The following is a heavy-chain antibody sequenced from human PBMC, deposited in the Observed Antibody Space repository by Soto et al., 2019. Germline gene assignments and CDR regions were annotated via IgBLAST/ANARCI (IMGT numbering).Heavy chain of an antibody. CDR3: SKGTGTTRLYSMDV. V-gene: IGHV3-23*01. Sequence: LRLSCVASGFIFHTYAMNWVRQAPGKGLEWVSAISASGDSTSYADSLRGRFTISRDNSKDTLYLQMNSLTAEDTALYYCSKGTGTTRLYSMDVWGQGTTVTVSS. CDR2: ISASGDST. J-gene: IGHJ6*02. D-gene: IGHD1-7*01. CDR1: GFIFHTYA.